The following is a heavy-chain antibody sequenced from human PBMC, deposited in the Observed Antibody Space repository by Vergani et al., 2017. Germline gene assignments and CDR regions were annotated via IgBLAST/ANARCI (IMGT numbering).Heavy chain of an antibody. CDR2: INAGNGNT. CDR1: GFTFTSYA. CDR3: AREGFYDYVWGSYRLRGGYYFDY. Sequence: VQLVESGGGLVQPGRSLRLSCTASGFTFTSYAMHWVRQAPGQRLEWMGWINAGNGNTKYPQKFQGRVTITRDTSASTAYMELSSLRSEDTAVYYCAREGFYDYVWGSYRLRGGYYFDYWGQGTLVTVSS. J-gene: IGHJ4*02. V-gene: IGHV1-3*01. D-gene: IGHD3-16*02.